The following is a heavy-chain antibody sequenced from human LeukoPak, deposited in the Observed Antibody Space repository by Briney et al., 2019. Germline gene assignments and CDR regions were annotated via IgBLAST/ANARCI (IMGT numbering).Heavy chain of an antibody. J-gene: IGHJ5*02. CDR1: GGSISSYY. CDR3: ASERVVPAATWFDP. Sequence: SETLSLTCTGSGGSISSYYWSWIRQPAGKGLEWIGRIYTSGSTNYNPSLKSRVTMSVDTSKNQFSLKLSSVTAADTAVYYCASERVVPAATWFDPWGQGTLVTVSS. V-gene: IGHV4-4*07. CDR2: IYTSGST. D-gene: IGHD2-2*01.